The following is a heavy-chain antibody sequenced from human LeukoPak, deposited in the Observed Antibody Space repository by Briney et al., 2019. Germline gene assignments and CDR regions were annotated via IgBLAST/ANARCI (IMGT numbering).Heavy chain of an antibody. J-gene: IGHJ2*01. CDR3: ARNPVAGMSWYFDL. Sequence: GGSLRLSCVGSGFTFSRHTMNWVRQAPGKGLEWVSSLSKSSEYVKYVDSVEGRFSMSREDARTSVCLQMHNLRAEDTAVYYCARNPVAGMSWYFDLWGRGTQVTVSS. CDR2: LSKSSEYV. CDR1: GFTFSRHT. D-gene: IGHD6-19*01. V-gene: IGHV3-21*01.